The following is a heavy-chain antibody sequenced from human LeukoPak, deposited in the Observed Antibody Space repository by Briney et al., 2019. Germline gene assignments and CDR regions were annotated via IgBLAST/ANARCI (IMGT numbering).Heavy chain of an antibody. V-gene: IGHV3-7*03. D-gene: IGHD6-6*01. J-gene: IGHJ3*01. CDR3: ARSSYSSSSSV. CDR1: GFTFSGFW. Sequence: GGSLRLSCAVSGFTFSGFWMSWSRQAPGKGLEWVASINSDGSEGYYADVVKGRFTISRDNAKNSLYLQINSLRAEDTAVYYRARSSYSSSSSVWGQGTMVTVSS. CDR2: INSDGSEG.